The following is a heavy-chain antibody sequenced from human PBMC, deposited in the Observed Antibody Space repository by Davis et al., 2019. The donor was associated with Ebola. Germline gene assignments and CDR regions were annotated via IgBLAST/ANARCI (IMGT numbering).Heavy chain of an antibody. J-gene: IGHJ6*04. CDR2: TYYSSKWYD. CDR3: ARGWLRSGLDV. CDR1: GDSVAGGSGG. V-gene: IGHV6-1*01. Sequence: QTLSLTRDISGDSVAGGSGGWKWIRQSPSRGLEWLGRTYYSSKWYDGYAESVKSRINISPDKAKNQFPLHLNSVTPEDTAVYYCARGWLRSGLDVWGKGAAVTVSS. D-gene: IGHD5-12*01.